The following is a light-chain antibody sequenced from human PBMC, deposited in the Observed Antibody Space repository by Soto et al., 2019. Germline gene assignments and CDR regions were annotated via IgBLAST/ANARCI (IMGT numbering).Light chain of an antibody. J-gene: IGLJ1*01. CDR1: SSDVGGYNY. Sequence: QSALTQPASVSGSPGQSITISCTGTSSDVGGYNYVSWYQQHPGKAPKLMIYDVSNRPSGVSNRFSGSKSGNTASLTISGLQAEDEAEYYCISYTSSSTLYVFGTGTKLTVL. V-gene: IGLV2-14*01. CDR3: ISYTSSSTLYV. CDR2: DVS.